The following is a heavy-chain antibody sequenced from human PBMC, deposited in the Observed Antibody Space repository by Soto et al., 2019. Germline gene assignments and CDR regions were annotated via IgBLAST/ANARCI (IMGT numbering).Heavy chain of an antibody. CDR2: IIPIFGTA. CDR3: ARHPGGRGYYYGMDV. Sequence: SVKVSCEASGGTFSSYAMSWVRQAPGQGLEWMGGIIPIFGTANYAQKFQGRVTITADESRSTAYMELSSLRSEDTAVYYCARHPGGRGYYYGMDVWGQGTTVTVSS. V-gene: IGHV1-69*01. CDR1: GGTFSSYA. J-gene: IGHJ6*02. D-gene: IGHD2-15*01.